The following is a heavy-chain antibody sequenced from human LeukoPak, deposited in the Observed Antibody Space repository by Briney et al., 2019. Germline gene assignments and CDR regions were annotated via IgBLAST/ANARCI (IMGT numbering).Heavy chain of an antibody. Sequence: GGSLRLSCIPSGFTISTYAMSWVRQAPGRGLESVSAIGGSDDRTYYADSVKGRFTVSRDNSKNTLYLQMNSLRVEDTAIYYCAKDRGFLVDTGTLNGWGQGTLVTVSS. CDR3: AKDRGFLVDTGTLNG. CDR1: GFTISTYA. V-gene: IGHV3-23*01. D-gene: IGHD5-18*01. CDR2: IGGSDDRT. J-gene: IGHJ4*02.